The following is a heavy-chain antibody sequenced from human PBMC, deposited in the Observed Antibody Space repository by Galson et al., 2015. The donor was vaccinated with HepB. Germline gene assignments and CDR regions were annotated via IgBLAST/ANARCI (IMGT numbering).Heavy chain of an antibody. CDR2: ISTYNGDT. D-gene: IGHD2-8*01. CDR1: GYTFTRFS. J-gene: IGHJ5*02. V-gene: IGHV1-18*01. CDR3: ARDSTSTSCTTNSCPIGGWFDP. Sequence: SVKVSCKASGYTFTRFSISWVRQAPGQGLEWMGWISTYNGDTRYAKKFQGRVSMTTDTSTNTAYMELRSLISDDTAVYYCARDSTSTSCTTNSCPIGGWFDPWGQGTLVTVSS.